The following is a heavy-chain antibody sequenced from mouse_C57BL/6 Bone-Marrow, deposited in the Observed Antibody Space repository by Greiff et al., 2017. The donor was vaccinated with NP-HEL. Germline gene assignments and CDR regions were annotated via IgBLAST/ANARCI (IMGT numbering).Heavy chain of an antibody. V-gene: IGHV14-4*01. CDR3: TTRGLYAMDY. CDR2: IDPENGDT. J-gene: IGHJ4*01. CDR1: GFNIKDDY. Sequence: EVQVVESGAELVRPGASVKLSCTASGFNIKDDYMHWVKQRPEQGLEWIGWIDPENGDTEYASKFQGKATITADTSSNTAYLQLSSLTSEDTAVYYCTTRGLYAMDYWGQGTSVTVSS.